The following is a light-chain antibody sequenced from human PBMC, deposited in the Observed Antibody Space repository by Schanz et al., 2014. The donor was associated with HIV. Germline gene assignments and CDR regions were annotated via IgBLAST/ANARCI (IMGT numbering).Light chain of an antibody. Sequence: DIQMTQSPSSLSASVGDRVTITCRASQSISNYLNWYQQKPGKAPNLLIYATSSLQSGVPSRFSGSGSGTDFTLTISSLQPEDFATYYCQQSYSTPRVTFGPGTKVDIK. CDR1: QSISNY. V-gene: IGKV1-39*01. CDR3: QQSYSTPRVT. J-gene: IGKJ3*01. CDR2: ATS.